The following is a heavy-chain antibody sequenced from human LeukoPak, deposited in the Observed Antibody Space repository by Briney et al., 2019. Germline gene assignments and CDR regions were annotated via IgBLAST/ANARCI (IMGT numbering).Heavy chain of an antibody. CDR1: GFTFSSYW. J-gene: IGHJ4*02. V-gene: IGHV3-7*01. CDR2: IKKDGSEK. D-gene: IGHD3-3*01. CDR3: ARDFRFLDDY. Sequence: GGSLRLSCAASGFTFSSYWMTWVRQAPGKGLEWVANIKKDGSEKSYVDSVKGRFTISRDNAKTSLYLQMISLRAEDTAVYYCARDFRFLDDYWGQGTLVTVSS.